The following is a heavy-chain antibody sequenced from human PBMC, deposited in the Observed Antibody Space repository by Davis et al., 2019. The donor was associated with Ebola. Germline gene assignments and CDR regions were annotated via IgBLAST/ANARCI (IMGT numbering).Heavy chain of an antibody. D-gene: IGHD2-8*02. CDR2: TYHSGST. Sequence: MPSETLSLTCTVSGGSLKSYYWSWIRQPPGKGLEWIGHTYHSGSTNYNPALENRVSISVDASKNQFSLKLSSVTAADTAVYYCARGREVLVVYANDWFDPWGQGTLVTVSS. CDR1: GGSLKSYY. CDR3: ARGREVLVVYANDWFDP. J-gene: IGHJ5*02. V-gene: IGHV4-59*08.